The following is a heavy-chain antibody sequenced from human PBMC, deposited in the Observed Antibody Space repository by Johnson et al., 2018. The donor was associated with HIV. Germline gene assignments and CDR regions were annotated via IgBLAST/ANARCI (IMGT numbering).Heavy chain of an antibody. Sequence: VQLVESGGGVVWPGGSLRLSCAASGFSFDSHAINWVRQAPGKGLQWVSAISYSGSSTYYADSVKGRFTISRDNSRSTVYLHMINLRSDDTALYYCAREISRYDYDYAAVDRWGQGTTVTVSS. J-gene: IGHJ3*01. CDR3: AREISRYDYDYAAVDR. V-gene: IGHV3-23*04. CDR2: ISYSGSST. CDR1: GFSFDSHA. D-gene: IGHD3-16*01.